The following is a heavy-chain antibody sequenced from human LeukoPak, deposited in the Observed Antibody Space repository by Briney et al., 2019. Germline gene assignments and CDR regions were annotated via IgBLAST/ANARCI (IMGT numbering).Heavy chain of an antibody. V-gene: IGHV4-39*01. CDR1: XXSXSSSTYY. Sequence: LSLTXXXSXXSXSSSTYYWGWIRQPPGKGLEWIGSIYYSGNIYHNPSLKSRVTVSVDTSKNQFSLKLSSVTAADTAMFYCARVRSGSDAFDIWGQGTMVTVSS. D-gene: IGHD3-22*01. J-gene: IGHJ3*02. CDR3: ARVRSGSDAFDI. CDR2: IYYSGNI.